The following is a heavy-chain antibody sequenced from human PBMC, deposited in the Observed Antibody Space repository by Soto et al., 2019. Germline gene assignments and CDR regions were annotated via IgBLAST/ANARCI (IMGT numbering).Heavy chain of an antibody. J-gene: IGHJ6*02. Sequence: GESLKISCKGSGYSFTSYWIGWVRQMPGKGLEWMGIIYPGDSDTRYSPSFQGQVTISADKSISTAYLQWSSLKASDTAMYYCARVHAPQSSTHSNYGMDVWGQGTTVTVSS. CDR3: ARVHAPQSSTHSNYGMDV. CDR2: IYPGDSDT. D-gene: IGHD2-2*01. CDR1: GYSFTSYW. V-gene: IGHV5-51*01.